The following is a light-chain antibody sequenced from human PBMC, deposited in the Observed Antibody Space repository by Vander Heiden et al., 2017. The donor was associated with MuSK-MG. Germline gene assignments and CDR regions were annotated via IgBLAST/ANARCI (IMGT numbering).Light chain of an antibody. J-gene: IGLJ1*01. CDR3: SSYAGNNNLETLYV. Sequence: QSALTQPPSASWSPGQSVTISCTGTSSDVGGYNYVSWYQQHPGKAPKLMIYEVSKRPSGVPDRFSGSKSGNTASLTVSGLQAEDEADYYCSSYAGNNNLETLYVFGTGTKVTVL. CDR1: SSDVGGYNY. V-gene: IGLV2-8*01. CDR2: EVS.